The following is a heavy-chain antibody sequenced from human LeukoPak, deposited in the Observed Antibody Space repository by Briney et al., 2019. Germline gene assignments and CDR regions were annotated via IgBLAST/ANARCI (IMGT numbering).Heavy chain of an antibody. CDR3: ARDSIAAAGARGSAFDV. D-gene: IGHD6-13*01. V-gene: IGHV1-69*05. CDR2: IIPIFGTA. J-gene: IGHJ3*01. Sequence: SVKVSCKASGGTFSSYAISWVRQAPGQGLEWMGRIIPIFGTANYAQKFQGRGTITTDESTSTAYMELSSLRSEDTAVYYCARDSIAAAGARGSAFDVWGQGTMVTVSS. CDR1: GGTFSSYA.